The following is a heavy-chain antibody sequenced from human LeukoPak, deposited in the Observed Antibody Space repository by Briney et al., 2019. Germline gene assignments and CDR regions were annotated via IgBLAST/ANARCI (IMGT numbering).Heavy chain of an antibody. Sequence: SLRLSCAASGFTFEDYAMHWVRQAPGKGLEWVSGISWNRGSIGYADSLKGRFTIPRDNAKNSLYLQMDSLRAEDTALYYCAKQYGSGSYYSVYGMDVWGQGTTVTVSS. D-gene: IGHD3-10*01. CDR3: AKQYGSGSYYSVYGMDV. J-gene: IGHJ6*02. CDR2: ISWNRGSI. V-gene: IGHV3-9*01. CDR1: GFTFEDYA.